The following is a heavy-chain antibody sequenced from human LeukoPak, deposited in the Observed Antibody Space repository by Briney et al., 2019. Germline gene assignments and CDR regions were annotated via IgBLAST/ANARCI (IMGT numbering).Heavy chain of an antibody. CDR1: GFTFSSYS. CDR2: ISSSSSTI. V-gene: IGHV3-48*01. CDR3: ARDTPAYGMDV. J-gene: IGHJ6*02. Sequence: GGSLRLSCAASGFTFSSYSMNWVRQAPGKGLEWVSYISSSSSTIYYADSVKGRFTIPRDNAKNSLYLQMNSLRAEDTAVYYCARDTPAYGMDVWGQGTTVTVSS.